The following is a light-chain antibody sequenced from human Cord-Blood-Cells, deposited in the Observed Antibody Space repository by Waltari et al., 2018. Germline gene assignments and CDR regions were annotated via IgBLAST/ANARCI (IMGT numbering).Light chain of an antibody. V-gene: IGKV3-15*01. CDR3: QQYNNWPYT. Sequence: EIVMTQSPATLSVSPGERATLSSRASQRVSSNFAWYQQKPGQAPRLLIYGASTRATGIPARFSGSGSGTEFTLTISSLQSEDFAVYYCQQYNNWPYTFGQGTKLEIK. J-gene: IGKJ2*01. CDR2: GAS. CDR1: QRVSSN.